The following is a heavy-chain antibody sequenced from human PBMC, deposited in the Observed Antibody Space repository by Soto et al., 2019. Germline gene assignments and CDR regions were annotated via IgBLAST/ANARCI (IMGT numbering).Heavy chain of an antibody. D-gene: IGHD2-15*01. Sequence: SETLSLTCTVSGGSIRTVYWSWIRQSPGRRLEWIGFIFHSGNAKYNPSLKSRVTISVDTSKNQFSLSLDSVTAADTAVYLCARAHAPTLPFDYWGQGTLVTVSS. V-gene: IGHV4-59*01. CDR2: IFHSGNA. J-gene: IGHJ4*01. CDR3: ARAHAPTLPFDY. CDR1: GGSIRTVY.